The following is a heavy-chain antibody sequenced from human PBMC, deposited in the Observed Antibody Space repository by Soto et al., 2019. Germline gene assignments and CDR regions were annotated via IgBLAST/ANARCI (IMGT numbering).Heavy chain of an antibody. CDR2: ISGSGGST. Sequence: GGSLRLSCAASGFTFSSYAMSWVRQAPWKGLEWVSAISGSGGSTYYADSVKGRFTISRDNSKNTLYLQMNSLRAEDTAVYYCAKYQNKLGFGRGGDAFDIWGQGTMVTVSS. CDR1: GFTFSSYA. D-gene: IGHD7-27*01. V-gene: IGHV3-23*01. CDR3: AKYQNKLGFGRGGDAFDI. J-gene: IGHJ3*02.